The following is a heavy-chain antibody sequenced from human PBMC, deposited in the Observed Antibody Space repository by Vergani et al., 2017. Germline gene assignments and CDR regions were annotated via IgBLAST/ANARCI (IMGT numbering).Heavy chain of an antibody. CDR1: GYSFTSYW. V-gene: IGHV5-51*01. CDR3: ARLALGDLLAPGPWFDY. CDR2: IYPGDSDT. J-gene: IGHJ4*02. D-gene: IGHD2-15*01. Sequence: EVQLVQSGAEVKKPGESLKISCKGSGYSFTSYWIGWVRQMPGKGLEWMGIIYPGDSDTRYSPSFQGQVTIAADKATSTAYMQWSSLKASDTAMYYCARLALGDLLAPGPWFDYWGQGTLVTVSS.